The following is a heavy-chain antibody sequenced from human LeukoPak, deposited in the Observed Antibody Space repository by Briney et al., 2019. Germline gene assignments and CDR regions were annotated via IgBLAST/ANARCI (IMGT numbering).Heavy chain of an antibody. CDR1: GFTFSSYA. V-gene: IGHV3-23*01. CDR2: ISGSGGST. J-gene: IGHJ3*02. CDR3: AKLGYCSSTSCYVGGAFDI. D-gene: IGHD2-2*01. Sequence: GGSLRLSCAASGFTFSSYAMSWVRQAPGKGLEWVSAISGSGGSTYYADSVKGRFTISRDNSKNTLYLQMNSLRAEDTAVYHCAKLGYCSSTSCYVGGAFDIWGQGTMVTVSS.